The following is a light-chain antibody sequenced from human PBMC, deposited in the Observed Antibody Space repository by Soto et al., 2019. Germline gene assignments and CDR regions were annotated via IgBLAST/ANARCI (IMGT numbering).Light chain of an antibody. CDR3: SSYTTTSTYV. Sequence: QFALTQPASVSGSPGQSVTISCTGTSSDVGGYDYVSWYQQHPGKAPKFMIYEVTNRPSGVSHRFSGSKSGNTASLTISGLQAEDEADYYCSSYTTTSTYVFGTGTKSPS. V-gene: IGLV2-14*01. CDR2: EVT. CDR1: SSDVGGYDY. J-gene: IGLJ1*01.